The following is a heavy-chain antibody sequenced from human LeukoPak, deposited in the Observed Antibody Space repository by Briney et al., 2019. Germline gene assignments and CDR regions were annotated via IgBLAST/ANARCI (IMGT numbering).Heavy chain of an antibody. CDR2: IKQDGSEK. D-gene: IGHD4-17*01. Sequence: SGGSLRLSCVASGFTFSNYWMSWVRQAPGKGLEWVANIKQDGSEKYYVDSVKGRFTISRDNAKNSLYLQMNSLRAEDTAVYYCARATVTTYYFDYWGQGTLVTVSS. CDR3: ARATVTTYYFDY. CDR1: GFTFSNYW. V-gene: IGHV3-7*01. J-gene: IGHJ4*02.